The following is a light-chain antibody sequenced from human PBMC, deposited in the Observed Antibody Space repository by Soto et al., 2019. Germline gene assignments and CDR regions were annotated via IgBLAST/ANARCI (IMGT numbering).Light chain of an antibody. CDR2: DAY. CDR3: QQRSNWPPYT. CDR1: QSVSSD. V-gene: IGKV3-11*01. J-gene: IGKJ2*01. Sequence: EMELTQSPATLSLSQGERDPLSCRASQSVSSDLAWYQQTPGQAPRLLIYDAYNRATGISARFSGSGSGTDFTLAISSLEPEDFAVYYCQQRSNWPPYTFGQRTNLHIK.